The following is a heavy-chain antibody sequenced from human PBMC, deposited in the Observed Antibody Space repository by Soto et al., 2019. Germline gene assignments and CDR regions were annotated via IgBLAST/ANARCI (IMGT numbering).Heavy chain of an antibody. CDR1: GGTFSSYA. CDR2: IIPIFGTA. J-gene: IGHJ6*02. Sequence: GASVKVSCKASGGTFSSYAISWVRQAPGQGLEWMGGIIPIFGTANYAQKFQGRVTITADESTSTAYMELSSLRSEDTAVYYCARDLTLRFLTGSPRAVKDYYYYGMDVWGQGTTVTVSS. D-gene: IGHD3-9*01. CDR3: ARDLTLRFLTGSPRAVKDYYYYGMDV. V-gene: IGHV1-69*13.